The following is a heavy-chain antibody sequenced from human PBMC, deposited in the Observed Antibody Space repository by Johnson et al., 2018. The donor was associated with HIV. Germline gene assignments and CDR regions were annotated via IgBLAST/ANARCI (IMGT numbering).Heavy chain of an antibody. CDR1: GFTFNSYG. CDR2: IWYDGSNK. CDR3: ARGSYDGDAFDI. D-gene: IGHD5-12*01. J-gene: IGHJ3*02. Sequence: QVQLVESGGGVVQPGRSLRLSCAASGFTFNSYGMHWVRQAPGKGLEWVAVIWYDGSNKYYAGSVKGRFTISRENAKNSLYLQVKSLTAGDSALYYCARGSYDGDAFDIWGRGTMVTVSS. V-gene: IGHV3-33*01.